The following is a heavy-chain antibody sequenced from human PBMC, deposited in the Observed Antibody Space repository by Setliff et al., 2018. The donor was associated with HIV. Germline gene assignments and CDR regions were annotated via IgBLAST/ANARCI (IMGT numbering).Heavy chain of an antibody. CDR1: GDSISGYY. Sequence: SETLSLTCTVSGDSISGYYWSWIRQSPGKGLEWIGFIYETGSTYYNPSLKSRVSISTDTSKNQFSLKLSSVTAADTAVYFCARDGYTNGYGYYYFYMDVWGKGTTVTVSS. D-gene: IGHD5-18*01. CDR2: IYETGST. CDR3: ARDGYTNGYGYYYFYMDV. J-gene: IGHJ6*03. V-gene: IGHV4-59*12.